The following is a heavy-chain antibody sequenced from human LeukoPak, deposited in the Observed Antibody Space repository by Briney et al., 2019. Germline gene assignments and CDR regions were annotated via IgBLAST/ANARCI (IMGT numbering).Heavy chain of an antibody. CDR2: ISAYNGNT. Sequence: ASVKVSCKASGYTFTSYGISWVRQAPGQGLEWMGWISAYNGNTNYAQKLQGRVTMTTDTSTSTAYMELRSLRSDDTAVYYCARGDWNYVGDYYYYMDVWGKGTTVTVSS. J-gene: IGHJ6*03. CDR1: GYTFTSYG. D-gene: IGHD1-7*01. V-gene: IGHV1-18*01. CDR3: ARGDWNYVGDYYYYMDV.